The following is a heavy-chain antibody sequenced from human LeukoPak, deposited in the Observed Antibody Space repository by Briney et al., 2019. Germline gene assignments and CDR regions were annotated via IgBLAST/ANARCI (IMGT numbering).Heavy chain of an antibody. J-gene: IGHJ4*02. CDR2: TYYSGTT. V-gene: IGHV4-59*01. D-gene: IGHD3-22*01. CDR1: GGSISSYF. CDR3: ARGSSGYYHRYFDY. Sequence: SETLSLTCSVSGGSISSYFWSWIRQPPGKGLEWIGYTYYSGTTNYNPALKSRVTISVDTSKNQFSLKLSSVTAADTAVYYCARGSSGYYHRYFDYWGQGTLVTVSS.